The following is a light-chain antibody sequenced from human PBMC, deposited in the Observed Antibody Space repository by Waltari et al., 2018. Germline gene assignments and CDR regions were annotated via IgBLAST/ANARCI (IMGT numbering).Light chain of an antibody. CDR2: SAS. V-gene: IGKV1-39*01. J-gene: IGKJ3*01. CDR3: QQSNIMGT. CDR1: QSISIY. Sequence: DLQMTHSPSSLSASVGDTVSIVCRASQSISIYLNWYQQKPGKPPKLLIFSASSLQSGVPSRFSGSGSGTEFTLTITSLQPEDFATYFCQQSNIMGTFGPGTTVDIK.